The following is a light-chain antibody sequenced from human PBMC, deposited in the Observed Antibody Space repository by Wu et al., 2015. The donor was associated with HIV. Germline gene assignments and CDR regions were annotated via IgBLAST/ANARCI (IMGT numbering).Light chain of an antibody. CDR1: ESVGGD. CDR2: GAV. V-gene: IGKV3-15*01. CDR3: QQYNHWPLT. J-gene: IGKJ4*01. Sequence: EIVLTQSPGTLSLSPGERATLSCRASESVGGDVAWYQQKPGQAPRLLIYGAVTRPTGIPARFRGSGSGTEFTLTFTSMESEDSAVYFCQQYNHWPLTFGAGTKVEI.